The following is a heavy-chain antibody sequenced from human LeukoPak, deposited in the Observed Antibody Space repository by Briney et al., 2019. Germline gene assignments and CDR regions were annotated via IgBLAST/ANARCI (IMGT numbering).Heavy chain of an antibody. J-gene: IGHJ4*02. CDR1: GYTFSSNG. D-gene: IGHD3-3*02. Sequence: ASVKVSCKASGYTFSSNGINWVRQAPGQGLEWMGWISGNNGDTNYGHKLQGRVTMTTDTSTSTAYMELRSLRSDDTAVYYCARGEHIWHFLDYWGQGTLVTVSS. CDR3: ARGEHIWHFLDY. V-gene: IGHV1-18*01. CDR2: ISGNNGDT.